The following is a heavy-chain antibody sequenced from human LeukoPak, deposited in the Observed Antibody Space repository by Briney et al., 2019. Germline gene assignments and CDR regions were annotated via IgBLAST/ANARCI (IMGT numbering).Heavy chain of an antibody. CDR1: GFTFSSYS. J-gene: IGHJ3*02. CDR2: ISSSSSYI. D-gene: IGHD3-22*01. Sequence: PGGSLRLFCAASGFTFSSYSMNWVRQAPGKGLEWVSSISSSSSYIYYADSVNARFTITRDNAKYSLYLQMNSLRAEDTAVYYCARETSYDSTGDSDAFDIWGQGTMVTVSS. CDR3: ARETSYDSTGDSDAFDI. V-gene: IGHV3-21*01.